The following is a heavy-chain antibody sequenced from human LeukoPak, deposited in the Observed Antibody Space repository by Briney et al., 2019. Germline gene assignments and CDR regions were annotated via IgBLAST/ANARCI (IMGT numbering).Heavy chain of an antibody. CDR2: MNPNSGNT. Sequence: ASVKVSCKASGYTFTSYDINWVRQATGQGLEWMGWMNPNSGNTGYAQKFQGRVTMTRNTSISTAYMELSSLRSEDTAVYYCARGLVGATDYYYYMDVWGKGTTVTVSS. J-gene: IGHJ6*03. CDR1: GYTFTSYD. V-gene: IGHV1-8*01. CDR3: ARGLVGATDYYYYMDV. D-gene: IGHD1-26*01.